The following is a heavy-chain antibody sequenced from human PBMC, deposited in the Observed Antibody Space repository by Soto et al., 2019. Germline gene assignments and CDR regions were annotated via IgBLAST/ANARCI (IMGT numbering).Heavy chain of an antibody. V-gene: IGHV3-53*04. J-gene: IGHJ5*02. Sequence: GESLKISCAASGFTVSSNYMSWVRQAPGKGLEWVSVIYSGGSTYYADSVKGRFTISRHNSKNTLYLQMNSLRAEDTAVYYCARYITGTTGAFDPWGQGTLVTVSS. CDR1: GFTVSSNY. CDR2: IYSGGST. D-gene: IGHD1-20*01. CDR3: ARYITGTTGAFDP.